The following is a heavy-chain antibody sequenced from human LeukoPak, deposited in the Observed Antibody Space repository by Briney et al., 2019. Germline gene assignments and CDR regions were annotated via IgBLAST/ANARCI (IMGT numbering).Heavy chain of an antibody. CDR3: AKDPYDILTGYFDY. J-gene: IGHJ4*02. CDR1: GFTVSDYA. V-gene: IGHV3-23*01. CDR2: ISGSGGTT. Sequence: PGGSLRLSCAASGFTVSDYAMSWVRQAPGKGLEWVSVISGSGGTTNYADSVKGRFTISRDNSKNTLYLQMNSLRAEDTAVYYCAKDPYDILTGYFDYWGQGTLVTVSS. D-gene: IGHD3-9*01.